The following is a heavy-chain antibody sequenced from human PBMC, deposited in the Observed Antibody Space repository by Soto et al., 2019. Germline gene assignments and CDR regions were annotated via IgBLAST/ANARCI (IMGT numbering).Heavy chain of an antibody. V-gene: IGHV1-69*01. J-gene: IGHJ6*02. Sequence: QVQLVQSGAEVRKPGSSVTVSCKASGGTFSNYAISWVRQAPGQGLEWMGGIIPIVGTGSYAQKFQGSVTITADEPTTTAYMELSSLRFEDTAVYYCARVVILVPTASTHYYCHMDVWGPGTTVTVSS. CDR2: IIPIVGTG. CDR3: ARVVILVPTASTHYYCHMDV. D-gene: IGHD2-2*01. CDR1: GGTFSNYA.